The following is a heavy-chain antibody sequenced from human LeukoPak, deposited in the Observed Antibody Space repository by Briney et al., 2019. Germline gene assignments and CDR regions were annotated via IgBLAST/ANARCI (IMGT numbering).Heavy chain of an antibody. CDR3: ARGADSSGISDFDY. D-gene: IGHD6-19*01. CDR2: INPNSGGT. J-gene: IGHJ4*02. V-gene: IGHV1-2*06. CDR1: GYTLTGYY. Sequence: ASVKVSCKASGYTLTGYYMHWVRQAPGQGLEWMGRINPNSGGTNYAQKFQGRVTMTRDTSISTAYMELSRLRSDDTAVYYCARGADSSGISDFDYWGQGTLVTVSS.